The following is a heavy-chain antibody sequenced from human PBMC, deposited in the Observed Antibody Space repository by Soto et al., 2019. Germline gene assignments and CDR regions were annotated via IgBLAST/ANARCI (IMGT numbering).Heavy chain of an antibody. CDR3: AKDLVGCSGGSCYPIYYYYGMDV. V-gene: IGHV3-43*01. D-gene: IGHD2-15*01. Sequence: GGSLRLSCASSGFTFDDYTMHLVRQAPGKGLEWVSLISWDGGSTYYADSVKGRFTISRDNSKNSLYLQMNSLRTEDTALYYCAKDLVGCSGGSCYPIYYYYGMDVWGQGTTVTVSS. CDR2: ISWDGGST. CDR1: GFTFDDYT. J-gene: IGHJ6*02.